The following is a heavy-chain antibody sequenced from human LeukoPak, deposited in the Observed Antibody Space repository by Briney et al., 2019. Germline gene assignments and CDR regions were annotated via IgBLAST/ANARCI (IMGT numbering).Heavy chain of an antibody. CDR2: IWYDGSNK. Sequence: PGRSLRLSCAASGFTFSSYGMHWVRQAPGKGLEWVAVIWYDGSNKYYADSVKGRFTISRDNSKNTLYLQMNSLRAEDTAVYCCARDQGVYYYYGMDVWGQGTTVTVSS. J-gene: IGHJ6*02. CDR3: ARDQGVYYYYGMDV. CDR1: GFTFSSYG. V-gene: IGHV3-33*01.